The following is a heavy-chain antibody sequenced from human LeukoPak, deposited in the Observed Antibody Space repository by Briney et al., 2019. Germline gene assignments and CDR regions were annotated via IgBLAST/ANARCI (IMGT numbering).Heavy chain of an antibody. CDR2: INPNSGGT. J-gene: IGHJ4*02. CDR3: ARELNYDSSGYYFDY. Sequence: ASVKVSCKASGYTFTVYFMHWVRQAPGQGLEWRGWINPNSGGTNYAQKFQGRVTMTRDASISTAYMELRRLRSDDTAVYYCARELNYDSSGYYFDYWGQGTLVTVSS. D-gene: IGHD3-22*01. CDR1: GYTFTVYF. V-gene: IGHV1-2*02.